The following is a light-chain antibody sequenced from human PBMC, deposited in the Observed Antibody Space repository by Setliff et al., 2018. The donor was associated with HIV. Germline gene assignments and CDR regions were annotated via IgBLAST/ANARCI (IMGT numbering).Light chain of an antibody. Sequence: QSVLTQPASVSGSPGQSITISCTGTSSDVGSYNLVSWYQQRPGKAPKLMIYEVSKRPSGVSNRFSGSKSGNAASLTISGLQSEDEADYYCCSYAGSYTLVFGGGTK. CDR3: CSYAGSYTLV. J-gene: IGLJ2*01. CDR1: SSDVGSYNL. CDR2: EVS. V-gene: IGLV2-23*02.